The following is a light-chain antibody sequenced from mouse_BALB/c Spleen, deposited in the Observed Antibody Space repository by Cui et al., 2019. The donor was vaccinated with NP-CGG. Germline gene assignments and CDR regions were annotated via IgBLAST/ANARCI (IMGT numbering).Light chain of an antibody. V-gene: IGLV1*01. CDR2: GTN. Sequence: QAVVTQESALTTSPGETVTVTCRSSTGAVTTSNYANWVQEKPDHLFTGLIGGTNNRAPGVPARFSGSLIGDKAALTITGAQTEDEAIYFCALWYSNHWVFGGGTKRTVL. CDR1: TGAVTTSNY. CDR3: ALWYSNHWV. J-gene: IGLJ1*01.